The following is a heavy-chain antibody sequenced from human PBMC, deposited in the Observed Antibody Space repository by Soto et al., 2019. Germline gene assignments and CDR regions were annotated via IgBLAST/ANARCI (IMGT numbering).Heavy chain of an antibody. J-gene: IGHJ4*02. CDR3: ARTVAVAADFDY. D-gene: IGHD6-19*01. V-gene: IGHV1-3*01. CDR2: INAGNGNT. CDR1: GYTFTSYA. Sequence: ASVKVSCKASGYTFTSYAMHWVRQAPGQRLEWMGWINAGNGNTKYSQKFQGRVTITRDTSASTAYMELSSLRSEDTAVYYCARTVAVAADFDYWGQGTLVTVSS.